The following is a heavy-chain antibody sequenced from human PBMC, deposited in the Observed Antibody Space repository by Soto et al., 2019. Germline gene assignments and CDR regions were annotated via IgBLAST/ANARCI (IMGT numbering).Heavy chain of an antibody. V-gene: IGHV1-8*02. CDR1: GYTFTNYG. D-gene: IGHD3-10*01. Sequence: GASVKVSCKASGYTFTNYGISWVRQAPGQGLEWMGWMNPNSGNTGYAQKFQGRVTMTEDTSTDTAYMELSSLRSEDTAVYYCATEVYGSGSYQFDPWGQGTLVTVS. CDR3: ATEVYGSGSYQFDP. J-gene: IGHJ5*02. CDR2: MNPNSGNT.